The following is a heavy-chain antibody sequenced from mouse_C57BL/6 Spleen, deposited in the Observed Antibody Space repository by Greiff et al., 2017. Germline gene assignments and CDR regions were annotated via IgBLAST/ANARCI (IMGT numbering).Heavy chain of an antibody. Sequence: VQGVESGPELVKPGASVKISCKASGYAFSSSWMNWVKQRPGKGLEWIGRIYPGDGDTNYNGKFKGKATLTADKSSSTAYMQLSSLTSEDSAVYFCARSLYDYDRAMDYWGQGTSVTVSS. D-gene: IGHD2-4*01. CDR1: GYAFSSSW. J-gene: IGHJ4*01. CDR3: ARSLYDYDRAMDY. V-gene: IGHV1-82*01. CDR2: IYPGDGDT.